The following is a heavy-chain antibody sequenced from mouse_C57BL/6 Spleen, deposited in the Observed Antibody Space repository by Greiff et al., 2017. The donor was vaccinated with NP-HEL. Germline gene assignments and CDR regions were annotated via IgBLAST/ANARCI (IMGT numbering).Heavy chain of an antibody. V-gene: IGHV3-6*01. Sequence: DVKLQESGPGLVNPSQSLSLTCSVTGYSITSGYYWNWIRQFPGNKLEWMGYISYDGSNNYNPSLKNRISITRDTSKNQCFLKLNSVTTEDTATYYCAREDYDDAMDYWGQGTSVTVSS. D-gene: IGHD2-4*01. J-gene: IGHJ4*01. CDR2: ISYDGSN. CDR3: AREDYDDAMDY. CDR1: GYSITSGYY.